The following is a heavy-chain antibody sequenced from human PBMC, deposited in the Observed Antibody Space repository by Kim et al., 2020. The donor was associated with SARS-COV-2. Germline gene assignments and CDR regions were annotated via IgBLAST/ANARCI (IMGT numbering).Heavy chain of an antibody. D-gene: IGHD2-15*01. CDR3: AKDGYCSGGSCYASHGVDY. Sequence: GGSLRLSCAASGFTFSSYAMSWVRQAPGKGLEWVSAISGSGGSTYYADSVKGRFTISRDNSKNTLYLQMNSLRAEDTAVYYCAKDGYCSGGSCYASHGVDYWGQGTLVTVSS. J-gene: IGHJ4*02. V-gene: IGHV3-23*01. CDR2: ISGSGGST. CDR1: GFTFSSYA.